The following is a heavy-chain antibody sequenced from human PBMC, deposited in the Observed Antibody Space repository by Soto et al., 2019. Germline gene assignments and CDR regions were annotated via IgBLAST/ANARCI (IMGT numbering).Heavy chain of an antibody. CDR3: ATAYVYDFENSNYYRDAFDI. Sequence: PGESLKISCKASGYSFSFYWIGWVRQMPGKGLEWRANMYPDDSDIRYSPSFEAHVTISADKSTSTAFPQWSSLKASDTAMYYCATAYVYDFENSNYYRDAFDIWGQGTLVTVSS. V-gene: IGHV5-51*01. D-gene: IGHD3-22*01. CDR2: MYPDDSDI. CDR1: GYSFSFYW. J-gene: IGHJ3*02.